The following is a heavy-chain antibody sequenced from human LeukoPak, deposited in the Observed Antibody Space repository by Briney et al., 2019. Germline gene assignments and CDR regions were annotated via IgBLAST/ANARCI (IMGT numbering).Heavy chain of an antibody. V-gene: IGHV1-18*01. CDR1: GYTFTSYG. CDR3: ASTYYYDSSGYYYHTGWFDP. CDR2: ISAYNGNT. Sequence: ASVKVSCKASGYTFTSYGISWVRQAPGQGLEWMGWISAYNGNTNYAQKLQGRVTMTTDTSTSTAYMELRSLRSDDTAVYYCASTYYYDSSGYYYHTGWFDPWGQRTLATVSS. J-gene: IGHJ5*02. D-gene: IGHD3-22*01.